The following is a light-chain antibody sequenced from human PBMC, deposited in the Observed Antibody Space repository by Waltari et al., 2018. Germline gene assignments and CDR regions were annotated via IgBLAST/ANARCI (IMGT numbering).Light chain of an antibody. V-gene: IGLV2-11*01. CDR2: DVR. J-gene: IGLJ3*02. Sequence: QSALTQPRSVSGSPGQSVTISCTGTSSDVGSYNYVSWYQQHPGKAPKLMIYDVRNRPPGCLYRFSGSKSGNTASLTISGLQAEDEADYYCCSYAGSYTWVFGGGTKLTVL. CDR3: CSYAGSYTWV. CDR1: SSDVGSYNY.